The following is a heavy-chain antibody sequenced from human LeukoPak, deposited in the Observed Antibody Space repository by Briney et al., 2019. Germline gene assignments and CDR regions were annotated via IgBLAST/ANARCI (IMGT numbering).Heavy chain of an antibody. CDR2: IYFSGST. J-gene: IGHJ4*02. D-gene: IGHD3/OR15-3a*01. CDR1: GGSISSSPYW. Sequence: SETLSLTCTVSGGSISSSPYWWSWIRQPPGKGLEWIGTIYFSGSTFYHPSLEGRVSISADRSKNQFSLKLASVTAADTAVYYCARRAHGTGFDYWGQGTVVTVSS. CDR3: ARRAHGTGFDY. V-gene: IGHV4-39*01.